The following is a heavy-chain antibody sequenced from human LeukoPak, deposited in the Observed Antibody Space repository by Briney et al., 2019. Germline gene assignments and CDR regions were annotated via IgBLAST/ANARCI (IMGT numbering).Heavy chain of an antibody. CDR3: ARLIAAAGPNWFDP. CDR1: GGSISSYY. V-gene: IGHV4-59*01. D-gene: IGHD6-13*01. J-gene: IGHJ5*02. Sequence: TSETLSFTCTVSGGSISSYYWSWIRQPPGKGLEWIGYIYYSGSTNYNPSLKSRVTISVDTSKNQFSLKLSSVTAADTAVYYCARLIAAAGPNWFDPWGQGTLVTVSS. CDR2: IYYSGST.